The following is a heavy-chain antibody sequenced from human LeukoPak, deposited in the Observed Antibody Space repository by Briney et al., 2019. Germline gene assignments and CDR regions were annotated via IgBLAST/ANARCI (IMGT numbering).Heavy chain of an antibody. CDR2: IYYSGST. CDR3: ARENGYRYDY. J-gene: IGHJ4*02. Sequence: PSETLSLTCTVPGGSISSSSYYWGWIRQPPGKGLGWIGSIYYSGSTYYNPSLKSRVTISVDTSKNQFSLKLSSVTAADTALYYCARENGYRYDYWGQGTLVTVSS. CDR1: GGSISSSSYY. V-gene: IGHV4-39*07. D-gene: IGHD5-18*01.